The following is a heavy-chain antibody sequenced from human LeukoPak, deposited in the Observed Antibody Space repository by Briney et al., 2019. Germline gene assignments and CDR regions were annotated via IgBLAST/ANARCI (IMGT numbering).Heavy chain of an antibody. CDR2: INPNSGGT. J-gene: IGHJ4*02. Sequence: GASVKVSCTASGYTFTGYYMHWVRQAPGQGLGWMGGINPNSGGTNYAQKFQGWVTMTRDTSISTAYMELSRLRSDDTAVYYCARGTVAEGYFDYWGQGTLVTVSS. D-gene: IGHD1-26*01. CDR1: GYTFTGYY. V-gene: IGHV1-2*04. CDR3: ARGTVAEGYFDY.